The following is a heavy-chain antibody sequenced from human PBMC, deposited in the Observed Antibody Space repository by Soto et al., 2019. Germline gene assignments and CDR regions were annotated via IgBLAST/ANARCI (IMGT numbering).Heavy chain of an antibody. V-gene: IGHV3-23*01. CDR1: GFTYSGYA. Sequence: EVQLLESGGGLVQPGGSLRLSCAASGFTYSGYAMSWVRQAPGKGLEWVSVVSGSGSSTYYADSVKGRFTISRDNSKNTLYMQMNSLSAEDTAVYYCANLGGFGELNYMDVWGKGTTVTVSS. CDR2: VSGSGSST. J-gene: IGHJ6*03. D-gene: IGHD3-10*01. CDR3: ANLGGFGELNYMDV.